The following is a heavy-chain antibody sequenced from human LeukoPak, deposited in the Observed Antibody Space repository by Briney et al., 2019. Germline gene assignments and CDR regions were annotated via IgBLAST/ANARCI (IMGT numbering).Heavy chain of an antibody. CDR3: ARDGEDGYNLYNWFDP. D-gene: IGHD5-24*01. CDR2: IYTSGST. J-gene: IGHJ5*02. Sequence: PSETPSLTCTVSGGSISSGSYYWSWIRQPAGKGLEWIGRIYTSGSTNYNPSLKSRVTISVDTPKNQFSLKLSSVTAADTAVYYCARDGEDGYNLYNWFDPWGQGTLVTVSS. V-gene: IGHV4-61*02. CDR1: GGSISSGSYY.